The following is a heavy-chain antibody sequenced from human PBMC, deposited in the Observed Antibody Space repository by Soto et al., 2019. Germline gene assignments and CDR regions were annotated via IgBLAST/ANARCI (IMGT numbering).Heavy chain of an antibody. CDR2: IWYDGSNK. Sequence: GGSLRLSCAASGFTFSSYGMHWVRQAPGKGLEWVAVIWYDGSNKYYADSVKGRFTISRDNSKNTLYLQMNSLRAEDTAVYYCARGREDGSGSYYNGRDVGMDVWGQGTTVTVSS. D-gene: IGHD3-10*01. CDR1: GFTFSSYG. J-gene: IGHJ6*02. V-gene: IGHV3-33*01. CDR3: ARGREDGSGSYYNGRDVGMDV.